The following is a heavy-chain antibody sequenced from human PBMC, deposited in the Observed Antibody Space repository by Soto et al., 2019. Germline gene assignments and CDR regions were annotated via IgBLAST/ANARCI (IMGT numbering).Heavy chain of an antibody. CDR1: GGSISSSSYY. CDR3: ARQDFRLTPGETDY. J-gene: IGHJ4*02. CDR2: IYYSGST. V-gene: IGHV4-39*01. Sequence: QLQLQESGPGLVKPSETLSLTCTVSGGSISSSSYYWGWIRQPPGKGLEWIGSIYYSGSTYYNPSLKSRVTLSVDTSKNQFSLKLSSVTAADTAVYYCARQDFRLTPGETDYWGQGTLVTVSS. D-gene: IGHD3-10*01.